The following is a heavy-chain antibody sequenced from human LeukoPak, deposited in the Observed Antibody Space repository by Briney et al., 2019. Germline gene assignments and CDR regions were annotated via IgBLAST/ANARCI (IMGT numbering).Heavy chain of an antibody. J-gene: IGHJ3*02. CDR1: GGSISSYY. V-gene: IGHV4-59*01. Sequence: SETLSLTCTVSGGSISSYYWSWIRQPPGKGLEWIGYIYYSGSTNYNPSLKSRVTISVDTSKNQFSLRLSSVTAADTAVYYCAREVDTAMVGAFDIWGQGTMVTVSS. D-gene: IGHD5-18*01. CDR3: AREVDTAMVGAFDI. CDR2: IYYSGST.